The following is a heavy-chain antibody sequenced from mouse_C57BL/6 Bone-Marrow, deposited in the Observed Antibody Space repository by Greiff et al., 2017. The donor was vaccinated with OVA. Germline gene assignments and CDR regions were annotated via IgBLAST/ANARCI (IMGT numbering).Heavy chain of an antibody. Sequence: VQLQQSGPVLVKPGASVKMSCKASGYTFTDYYMNWVKQSHGKSLEWIGVINPYNGGTSYNQKFKGKATLTVDKSSSTAYMELNSLTSEDSAVYYCARSLIYYYEDFDYWGQGTTLTVSS. V-gene: IGHV1-19*01. CDR2: INPYNGGT. D-gene: IGHD1-1*01. CDR3: ARSLIYYYEDFDY. J-gene: IGHJ2*01. CDR1: GYTFTDYY.